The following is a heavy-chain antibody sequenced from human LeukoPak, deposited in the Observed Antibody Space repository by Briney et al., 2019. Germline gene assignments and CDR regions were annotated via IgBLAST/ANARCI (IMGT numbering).Heavy chain of an antibody. CDR3: AGGGIVGGTGAQFDY. V-gene: IGHV3-21*06. Sequence: GGSLRLSCAASGFTFSSYSMNWVRQAPGKGLEWVSSISSSSSYIYYADSVKGRFTISRDNAKNSLYLQMNSLRAEDTAVYYCAGGGIVGGTGAQFDYWGKGTLVTVSA. D-gene: IGHD1-26*01. CDR1: GFTFSSYS. CDR2: ISSSSSYI. J-gene: IGHJ4*02.